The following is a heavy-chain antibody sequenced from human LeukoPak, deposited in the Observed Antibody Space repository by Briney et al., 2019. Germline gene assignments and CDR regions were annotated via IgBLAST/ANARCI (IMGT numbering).Heavy chain of an antibody. CDR3: ARDGLSYCSGGSCYSVDNWFDP. J-gene: IGHJ5*02. D-gene: IGHD2-15*01. V-gene: IGHV4-38-2*02. CDR1: GYSLSSGYY. CDR2: IYHSGST. Sequence: PSETLSLTCTVSGYSLSSGYYWGWIRQPPGKGLEWIGSIYHSGSTYYNPSLKSRVTISVDTSKNQFSLKLSSVTAADTAVYYCARDGLSYCSGGSCYSVDNWFDPWGQGTLVTVSS.